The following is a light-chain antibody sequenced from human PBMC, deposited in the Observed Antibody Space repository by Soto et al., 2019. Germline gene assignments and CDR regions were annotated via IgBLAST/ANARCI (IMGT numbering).Light chain of an antibody. CDR2: KAS. CDR1: QSISSW. Sequence: DIQMTQSPSTLSASVGDRVTITCRASQSISSWLAWYQQKPGKAPKLLIYKASSLESGVPSRFSGSGSGTEFTLTISRMQPDDFATYYFQQYNSYQFTFGPGTKVDIK. V-gene: IGKV1-5*03. J-gene: IGKJ3*01. CDR3: QQYNSYQFT.